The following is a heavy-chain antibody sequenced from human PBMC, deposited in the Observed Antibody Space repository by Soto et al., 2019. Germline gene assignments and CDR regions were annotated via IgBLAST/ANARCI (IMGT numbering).Heavy chain of an antibody. V-gene: IGHV3-9*01. CDR3: AISQDRGGRTTFIY. Sequence: PGGSLRLSCAVSGFTFDDNAMHWDGQAPEKGLEWVSGINLKSDIFYADSVKGRFTISRDNAENSLCLQMNSLRAEDTALYYCAISQDRGGRTTFIYWGQGTQVTVSS. J-gene: IGHJ4*02. CDR1: GFTFDDNA. D-gene: IGHD3-16*01. CDR2: INLKSDI.